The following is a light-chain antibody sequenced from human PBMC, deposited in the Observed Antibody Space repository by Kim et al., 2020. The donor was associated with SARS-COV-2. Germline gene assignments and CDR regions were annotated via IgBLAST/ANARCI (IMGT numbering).Light chain of an antibody. CDR3: QAWDSDAAHVI. V-gene: IGLV3-1*01. Sequence: PGQTPSIPCSGDQLVTKYVCWYQQRPGQPPLLVIYQDTKRPSGIPDRFSGSNSGSTATLTISGTQAMDEADYYCQAWDSDAAHVIFGGGTQLTVL. CDR2: QDT. J-gene: IGLJ2*01. CDR1: QLVTKY.